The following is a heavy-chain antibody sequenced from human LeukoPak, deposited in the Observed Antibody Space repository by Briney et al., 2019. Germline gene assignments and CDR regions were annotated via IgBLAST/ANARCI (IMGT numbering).Heavy chain of an antibody. V-gene: IGHV4-39*07. J-gene: IGHJ4*02. CDR3: ARFSPRAMGNYLDF. Sequence: SETLSLTCTVSGGSISSSSYYWGWIRQPPGKGLEWIGSIYYSGSTYYNPSLKSRVILSLDKSANQFSLNLSSVTAADTAVYYCARFSPRAMGNYLDFWGQGTLVTVSS. CDR1: GGSISSSSYY. CDR2: IYYSGST. D-gene: IGHD7-27*01.